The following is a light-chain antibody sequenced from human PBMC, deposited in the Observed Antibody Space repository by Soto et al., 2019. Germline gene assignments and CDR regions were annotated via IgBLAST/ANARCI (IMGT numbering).Light chain of an antibody. CDR1: QSVFFSSNNENY. CDR3: QQYLTSPPT. Sequence: DIVMTQSPESLAVSLGEGATIHCKSSQSVFFSSNNENYLAWYQQRPGQPPQLLFYWASVREFGVPDRFSGSGSGTDFTLTIAGLQPEDVAVYYCQQYLTSPPTFGQGTRVEIK. CDR2: WAS. V-gene: IGKV4-1*01. J-gene: IGKJ1*01.